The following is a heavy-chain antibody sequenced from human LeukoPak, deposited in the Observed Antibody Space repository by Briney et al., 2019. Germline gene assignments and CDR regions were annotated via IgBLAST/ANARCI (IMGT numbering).Heavy chain of an antibody. CDR2: IYYSGSA. V-gene: IGHV4-30-4*07. CDR3: ARAPGTTFDY. J-gene: IGHJ4*01. Sequence: SQTLSLTCAVSGDSFSTSAYSWTWLRQPPGKGLEWIGYIYYSGSAYYNPSLKSRVTMSVDTSKNQFSLKLSSVTAADTAVYYCARAPGTTFDYWGHGNMVTVSS. CDR1: GDSFSTSAYS. D-gene: IGHD4-17*01.